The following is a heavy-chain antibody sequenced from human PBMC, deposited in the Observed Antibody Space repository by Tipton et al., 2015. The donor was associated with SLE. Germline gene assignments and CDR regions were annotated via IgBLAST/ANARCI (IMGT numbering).Heavy chain of an antibody. Sequence: SLRLSCAASGSTFDTFEMNWVRQAPGKGLEWVSEIDPDGSRTNYADYVEGRFTISRDNAKNTLSLQMNSLRVDDTGVYYCASLSAPTDYWGQGTLVTVSS. V-gene: IGHV3-74*01. J-gene: IGHJ4*02. CDR2: IDPDGSRT. CDR3: ASLSAPTDY. CDR1: GSTFDTFE.